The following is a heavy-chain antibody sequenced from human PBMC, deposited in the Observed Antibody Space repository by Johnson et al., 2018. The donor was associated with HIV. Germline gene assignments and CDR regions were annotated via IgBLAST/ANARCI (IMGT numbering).Heavy chain of an antibody. CDR3: AKGVASTTVAAFDI. V-gene: IGHV3-33*03. Sequence: QVQLVESGGGVVQPGRSLRLSCAASGFTFSSYGMHWVRQAPGKGLEWVAVIWYDGTNKNYGDSVKGRFTISRDSAQNSVSLQMNSLRAEDTALYYCAKGVASTTVAAFDIWGPGTMVTVSS. CDR2: IWYDGTNK. D-gene: IGHD4-17*01. J-gene: IGHJ3*02. CDR1: GFTFSSYG.